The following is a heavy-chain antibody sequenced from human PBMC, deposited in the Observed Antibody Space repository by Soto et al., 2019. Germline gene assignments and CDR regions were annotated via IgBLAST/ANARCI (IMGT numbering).Heavy chain of an antibody. J-gene: IGHJ6*03. D-gene: IGHD3-3*01. Sequence: SETLSLTCTVSGGSISSGGYYWSWIRQHPGKGLEWIGYIYYSGSTYYNPSLKSRVTISVDTSKNQFSLKLSSVTAADTAVYYCARALKRRFLAPYGQWLSDYMDVWGKGTTVTVSS. V-gene: IGHV4-31*02. CDR1: GGSISSGGYY. CDR3: ARALKRRFLAPYGQWLSDYMDV. CDR2: IYYSGST.